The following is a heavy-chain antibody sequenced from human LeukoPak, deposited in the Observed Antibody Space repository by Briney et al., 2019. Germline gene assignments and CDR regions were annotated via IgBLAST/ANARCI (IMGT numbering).Heavy chain of an antibody. V-gene: IGHV3-21*01. Sequence: GGSLRLSCAASGFTFSNFNMNWVRQAPGKGLEWVSCISSSGYSIYYADSVKGRFTISRDNAKNSLYPQMNSLRAEDTAVYYCARDLTDPPYYYYYIDVWGKGTTVTISS. CDR2: ISSSGYSI. CDR3: ARDLTDPPYYYYYIDV. J-gene: IGHJ6*03. CDR1: GFTFSNFN.